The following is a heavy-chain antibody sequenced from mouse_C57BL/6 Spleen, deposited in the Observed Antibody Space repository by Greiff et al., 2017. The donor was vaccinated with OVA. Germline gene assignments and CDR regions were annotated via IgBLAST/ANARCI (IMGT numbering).Heavy chain of an antibody. CDR2: IDPSAGYT. CDR3: APYPAWLAY. CDR1: GYTFTSYW. V-gene: IGHV1-50*01. Sequence: QVQLQQPGAELVKPGASVKLSCKASGYTFTSYWMQWVKQRPGQGLEWIGEIDPSAGYTNYNQKFKGKATLTVDTSSSTAYMQRSSPTAEDSAVYYWAPYPAWLAYWGQGTLVTVSA. J-gene: IGHJ3*01.